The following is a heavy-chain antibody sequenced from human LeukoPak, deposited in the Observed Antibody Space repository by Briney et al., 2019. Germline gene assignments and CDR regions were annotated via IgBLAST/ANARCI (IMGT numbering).Heavy chain of an antibody. V-gene: IGHV4-34*01. Sequence: SETLSLTCAVYGGSFSGYYWSWIRQPPGKGLEWIGEINHSGSTNYNPSLKSRVTISVDTSKSQFSLKLSSVTAADTAVYYCARGGNYYYYYGMDVWGQGTTVTVSS. CDR3: ARGGNYYYYYGMDV. CDR2: INHSGST. CDR1: GGSFSGYY. J-gene: IGHJ6*02.